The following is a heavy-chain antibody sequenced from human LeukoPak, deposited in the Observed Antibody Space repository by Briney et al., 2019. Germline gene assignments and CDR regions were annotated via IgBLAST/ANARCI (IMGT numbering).Heavy chain of an antibody. V-gene: IGHV3-30*02. CDR1: GFTFSNFG. D-gene: IGHD4-17*01. Sequence: GGSLRLSCATSGFTFSNFGMHWVRQAPDRGLEWVAFIRYDGSETDYTDSVKGRFTISRDMSSMTFLHMNGLTTEDTAIYYCAKDGWPGMSGDHFDYWGQGTLVTVSS. J-gene: IGHJ4*02. CDR2: IRYDGSET. CDR3: AKDGWPGMSGDHFDY.